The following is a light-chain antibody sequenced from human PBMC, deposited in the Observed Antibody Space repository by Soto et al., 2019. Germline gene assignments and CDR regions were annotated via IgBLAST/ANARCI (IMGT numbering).Light chain of an antibody. V-gene: IGKV1-5*03. Sequence: DIQMTQSPSTLSASVGDRVTITCRASQSISGWLAWYQQKPGKAPKLLIYKASSLESGVPSRFSGSGSGTEFTLTISSLQPDDFATFYCQQYNNYGSWTFGQVTKVEIK. CDR1: QSISGW. CDR3: QQYNNYGSWT. CDR2: KAS. J-gene: IGKJ1*01.